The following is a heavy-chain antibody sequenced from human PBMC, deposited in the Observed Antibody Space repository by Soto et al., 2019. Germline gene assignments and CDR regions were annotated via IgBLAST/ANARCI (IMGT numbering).Heavy chain of an antibody. CDR3: ATGLLGYCSGGSCYSDS. V-gene: IGHV1-18*01. J-gene: IGHJ4*02. Sequence: QVQLVQSGAEVKKPGASVRVSCQTSAYTFTNYAVSWVRQAPGQGLEWMGWISGDNGNTIYAQKFQGVVTRTTDTSTRKAYMELRSLRSDDTAVYYCATGLLGYCSGGSCYSDSWGQGTLVTVSS. D-gene: IGHD2-15*01. CDR1: AYTFTNYA. CDR2: ISGDNGNT.